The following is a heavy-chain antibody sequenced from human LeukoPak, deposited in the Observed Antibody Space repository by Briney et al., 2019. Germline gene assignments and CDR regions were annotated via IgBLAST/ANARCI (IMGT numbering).Heavy chain of an antibody. J-gene: IGHJ4*02. CDR1: GFTFSSYW. CDR2: INSDGSST. D-gene: IGHD3-22*01. V-gene: IGHV3-74*01. Sequence: GGSLRLSCAASGFTFSSYWMHWVRQAPGKGLVWVSRINSDGSSTSYADSVKGRFTISRDNAKNTLYLQMNSLRAEDTAVYYCAKGGGWVVVITFFDYWGQGTLVTVSS. CDR3: AKGGGWVVVITFFDY.